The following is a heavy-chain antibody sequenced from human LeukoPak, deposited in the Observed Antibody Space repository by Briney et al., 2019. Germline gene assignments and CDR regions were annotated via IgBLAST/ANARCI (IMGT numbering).Heavy chain of an antibody. CDR2: IYHSGST. Sequence: SETLSLTCTVSGYSISSGYYWGWIRQPPGKGLEWIGSIYHSGSTYYNPSLKSRVTISVDTSKNQFSLKLSSVTAADTAVYYCARDLRSGGSEKVYWGQGTLVTVSS. CDR1: GYSISSGYY. V-gene: IGHV4-38-2*02. J-gene: IGHJ4*02. D-gene: IGHD2-15*01. CDR3: ARDLRSGGSEKVY.